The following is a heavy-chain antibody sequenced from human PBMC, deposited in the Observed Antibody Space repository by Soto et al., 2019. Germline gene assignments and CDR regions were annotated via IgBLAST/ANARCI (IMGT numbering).Heavy chain of an antibody. CDR3: ATDYGEIDYYYYGMDV. Sequence: QVQLVQSGAEVKKPGASVKVSCKASGYTFTSYGISWVRQAPGQGLEWMGWISAYNGNTNYAQKLQGRVTMTTDTSTRTAYMELRSLRSDDTAVYYCATDYGEIDYYYYGMDVWGQGTTVTVSS. CDR2: ISAYNGNT. V-gene: IGHV1-18*01. CDR1: GYTFTSYG. J-gene: IGHJ6*02. D-gene: IGHD4-17*01.